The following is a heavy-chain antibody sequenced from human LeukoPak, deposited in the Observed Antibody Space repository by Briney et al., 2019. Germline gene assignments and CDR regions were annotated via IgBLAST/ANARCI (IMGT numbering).Heavy chain of an antibody. CDR3: ARGRGAYYYDSSGYYSDAFDI. CDR2: MNSYRGKT. Sequence: GSVKVSCKASGYTFTSYDINWVRQASGRGGEGMGWMNSYRGKTDYAQKFQGRVTITRNTSISTAYMELSSLRSEDTAVYYCARGRGAYYYDSSGYYSDAFDIWGQGTMVTVSS. V-gene: IGHV1-8*03. CDR1: GYTFTSYD. J-gene: IGHJ3*02. D-gene: IGHD3-22*01.